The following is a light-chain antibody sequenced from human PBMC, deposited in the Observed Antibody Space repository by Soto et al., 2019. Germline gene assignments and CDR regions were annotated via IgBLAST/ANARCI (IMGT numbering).Light chain of an antibody. J-gene: IGKJ1*01. CDR2: GAS. V-gene: IGKV3-20*01. Sequence: IILTQSPGTLSLSPGERATLSCRASQTISGNSLAWYQQRPGQSPRLLIYGASSRATGIPVRFVGSGSGRDFTLTISRLEPDDLAVYYCQQYETSPRAFGQGTKVEIK. CDR3: QQYETSPRA. CDR1: QTISGNS.